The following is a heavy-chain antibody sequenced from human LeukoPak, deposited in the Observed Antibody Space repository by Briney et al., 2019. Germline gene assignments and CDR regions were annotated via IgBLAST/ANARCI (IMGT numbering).Heavy chain of an antibody. V-gene: IGHV3-48*04. CDR3: ARELVRDYMDV. CDR1: GFTFSSYS. Sequence: GGSLRLSCAASGFTFSSYSMNWVRQAPGKGLEWVSYISSSSGTIYYADSVKGRFAISRDNAKNSLYLQMNSLRAEDTAVYYCARELVRDYMDVWGKGTTVTVSS. D-gene: IGHD6-13*01. J-gene: IGHJ6*03. CDR2: ISSSSGTI.